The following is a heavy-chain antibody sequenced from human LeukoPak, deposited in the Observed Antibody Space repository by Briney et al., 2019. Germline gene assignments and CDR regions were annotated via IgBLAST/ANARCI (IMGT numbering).Heavy chain of an antibody. CDR1: GYTFTAYY. CDR2: FNPKNGAT. V-gene: IGHV1-2*02. D-gene: IGHD3-22*01. CDR3: ARDLDYNDNSDYNSFDI. J-gene: IGHJ3*02. Sequence: KVSCKASGYTFTAYYIHWVRQAPGQGLEWMGWFNPKNGATKYTQNFQGRVTMTRDTSINTAYMEVSRLTSDDTAVYYCARDLDYNDNSDYNSFDIWGQGTLVTVSS.